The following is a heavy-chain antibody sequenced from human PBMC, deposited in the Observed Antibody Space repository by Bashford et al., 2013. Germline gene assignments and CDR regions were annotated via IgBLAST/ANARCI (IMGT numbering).Heavy chain of an antibody. D-gene: IGHD2-2*01. CDR2: VSGYNGQA. CDR3: ARENPLSEQYHLLFGSHFGLDV. CDR1: GYNFSIYG. V-gene: IGHV1-18*04. J-gene: IGHJ6*02. Sequence: VASVKVSCQTSGYNFSIYGITWVRQAPGQGVEWMGWVSGYNGQARYAQRFQERVTVSTDKSTKTAYMELRSLTYDDTAVYFCARENPLSEQYHLLFGSHFGLDVWGRGTTVTVSS.